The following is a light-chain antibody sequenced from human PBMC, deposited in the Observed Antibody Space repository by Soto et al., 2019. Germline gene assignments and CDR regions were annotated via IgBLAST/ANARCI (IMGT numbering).Light chain of an antibody. CDR2: DVS. CDR1: SSDVGGYNY. CDR3: SSYRASSTTHYV. V-gene: IGLV2-14*03. J-gene: IGLJ1*01. Sequence: QSALTQPASLSGSPGQSITISCTGTSSDVGGYNYVSWYQQHPGKAPKLMIYDVSNRPSGVSNRFSGSKSGNTASLTISGLQAEDEAEYYCSSYRASSTTHYVFGTGTKVTVL.